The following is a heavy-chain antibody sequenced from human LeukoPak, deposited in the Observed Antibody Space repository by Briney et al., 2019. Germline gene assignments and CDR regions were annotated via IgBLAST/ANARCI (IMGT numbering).Heavy chain of an antibody. D-gene: IGHD5-12*01. V-gene: IGHV1-69*04. Sequence: SVKVSCKASGGTFSSYTISWVRQAPGQGLEWMGRIIPILGIANYAQKFQGRVTITADKSTCTAYMELSSLRSEDTAVYYCARDLMVATRHNWFDPWGQGTLVTVSS. J-gene: IGHJ5*02. CDR3: ARDLMVATRHNWFDP. CDR1: GGTFSSYT. CDR2: IIPILGIA.